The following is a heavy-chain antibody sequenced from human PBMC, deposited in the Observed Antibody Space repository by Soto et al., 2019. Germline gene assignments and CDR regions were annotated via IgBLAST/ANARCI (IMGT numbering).Heavy chain of an antibody. CDR3: ASQHYYDSSGYYVVY. CDR1: GGSISSYY. Sequence: KASETLSLTCTVSGGSISSYYWSWIRQPPGKGLEWIGYIYYSGSTKYNPSLKSRVTISVDTSKNQFSLKLSSVTAADTAVYYCASQHYYDSSGYYVVYWGQGTLVTVSS. J-gene: IGHJ4*02. D-gene: IGHD3-22*01. CDR2: IYYSGST. V-gene: IGHV4-59*08.